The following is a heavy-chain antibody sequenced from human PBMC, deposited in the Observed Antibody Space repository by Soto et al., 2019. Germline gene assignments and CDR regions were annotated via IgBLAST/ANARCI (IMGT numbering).Heavy chain of an antibody. V-gene: IGHV1-18*04. D-gene: IGHD3-9*01. Sequence: QVQLVQSGAEVKKPGASVKVSCKASGYTFTSYGISWVRQAPGQGLEWMGWFSAYNGNTNYAQKLQGRVTMTTDTSTSTAYMELRSLRSDDTAVYYCARDLVAGLRYFDWFGADWGQGTLVTVSS. CDR3: ARDLVAGLRYFDWFGAD. CDR2: FSAYNGNT. J-gene: IGHJ4*02. CDR1: GYTFTSYG.